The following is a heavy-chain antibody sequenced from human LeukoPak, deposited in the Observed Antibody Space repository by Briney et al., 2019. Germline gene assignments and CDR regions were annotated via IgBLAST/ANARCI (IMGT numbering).Heavy chain of an antibody. CDR1: GDSLTRSDYY. V-gene: IGHV4-39*07. Sequence: ESSETLSLTCTVSGDSLTRSDYYWGWVRQPPGKRLEWIGSIFYSGSTYYNPSLKSRVTMSLDTSKNQFSLKLSSVTAADTAVYYCARDYRSGPTPPRFDYWGQGTPITVSS. CDR2: IFYSGST. CDR3: ARDYRSGPTPPRFDY. D-gene: IGHD1-14*01. J-gene: IGHJ4*02.